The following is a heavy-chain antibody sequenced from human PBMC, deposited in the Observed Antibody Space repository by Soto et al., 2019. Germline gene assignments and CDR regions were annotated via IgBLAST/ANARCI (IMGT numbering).Heavy chain of an antibody. J-gene: IGHJ4*02. V-gene: IGHV3-23*01. CDR3: ARYFRGSGRYFFDY. D-gene: IGHD6-19*01. Sequence: GGSLRLSCAGSGFTFASYVMTWVRQAPGKGLEWVSSISATGGSTYYAGSVKGRFTISRDNSKNTLFLQMNSLRAEDTAIYYCARYFRGSGRYFFDYWGQGTLVTVSS. CDR2: ISATGGST. CDR1: GFTFASYV.